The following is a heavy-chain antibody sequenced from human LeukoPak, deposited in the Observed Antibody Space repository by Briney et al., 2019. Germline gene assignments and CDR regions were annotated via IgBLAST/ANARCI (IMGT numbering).Heavy chain of an antibody. CDR3: ARDDTSGWFAGYFDL. V-gene: IGHV3-30*01. CDR1: GFIFSNYA. CDR2: TSYDGSNK. D-gene: IGHD6-19*01. Sequence: GGSLRLSCAASGFIFSNYAMHWVRQAPGKGLEWVAVTSYDGSNKYYADSVKGRITISRDNSKNTLYLQMNSLRAEDTAVYFCARDDTSGWFAGYFDLCGRGTLVTVSS. J-gene: IGHJ2*01.